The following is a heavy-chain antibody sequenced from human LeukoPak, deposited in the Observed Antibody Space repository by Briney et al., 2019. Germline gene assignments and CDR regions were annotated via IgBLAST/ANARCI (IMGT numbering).Heavy chain of an antibody. CDR1: GFTVSSNF. Sequence: PGGSLRLSCAASGFTVSSNFMSWVRQAPGKGLEWVSVIYRGGSTDYADSVKGRFTISRDNSKNTLYLQMNSLRAEDTAVYYCARVISQGLYYYYGMDVWGQGTTVTVSS. CDR2: IYRGGST. D-gene: IGHD2/OR15-2a*01. V-gene: IGHV3-66*01. J-gene: IGHJ6*02. CDR3: ARVISQGLYYYYGMDV.